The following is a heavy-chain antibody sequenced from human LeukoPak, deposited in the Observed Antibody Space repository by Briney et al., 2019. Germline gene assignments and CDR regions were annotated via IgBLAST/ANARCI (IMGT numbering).Heavy chain of an antibody. CDR2: IYSGGST. D-gene: IGHD6-19*01. CDR1: GFTVSSNY. V-gene: IGHV3-66*01. Sequence: GGSLRLSCAASGFTVSSNYMSWVRQAPGKGLEWVSVIYSGGSTYYADSVRGRFTTSRDNSKNTLYLQMNSLRVEDTAVYYCARGAGWTYGMDVWGHGTTVTVSS. CDR3: ARGAGWTYGMDV. J-gene: IGHJ6*02.